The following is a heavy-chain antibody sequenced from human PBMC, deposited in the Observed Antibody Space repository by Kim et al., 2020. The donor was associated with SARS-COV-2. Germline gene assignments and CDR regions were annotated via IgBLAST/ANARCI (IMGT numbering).Heavy chain of an antibody. J-gene: IGHJ6*02. CDR2: IWYDGSNK. CDR3: ARDRLGEYGMDV. CDR1: GFTFSSYG. Sequence: GGSLRLSCAASGFTFSSYGMHWVRQAPGKGLEWVAVIWYDGSNKYYADSVKGRFTISRDNSKNTLYLQMSSLRAEDTAVYYCARDRLGEYGMDVWGQGTTVTVSS. D-gene: IGHD3-16*01. V-gene: IGHV3-33*01.